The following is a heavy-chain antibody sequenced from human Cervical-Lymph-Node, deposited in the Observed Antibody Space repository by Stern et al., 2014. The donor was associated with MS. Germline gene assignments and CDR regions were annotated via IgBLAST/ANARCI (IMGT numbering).Heavy chain of an antibody. Sequence: VQLVESGAEVKTPGASVKVSCKASGYTFAGYHVQGVRQAPGQGLEWMGWILPKTGDTNYAQKFQGRVSMTGDTSISTAYMELSGLTFDDTATYYCARDRDFSSWGDFDYWGQGTLVTVSP. CDR3: ARDRDFSSWGDFDY. J-gene: IGHJ4*02. D-gene: IGHD6-13*01. V-gene: IGHV1-2*02. CDR2: ILPKTGDT. CDR1: GYTFAGYH.